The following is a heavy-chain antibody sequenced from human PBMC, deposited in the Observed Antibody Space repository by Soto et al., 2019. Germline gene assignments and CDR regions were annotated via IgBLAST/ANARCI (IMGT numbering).Heavy chain of an antibody. V-gene: IGHV3-43D*04. D-gene: IGHD3-3*01. CDR3: AKDISRGPTKNYDFWSGPDY. Sequence: GGSLRLSCAASGFTFDEYAMHWFRQPPGKGLEWVSLISWDGSNRYYADSVQGRFTISRDNSKYSLYLEMNSLRPEDTALYYCAKDISRGPTKNYDFWSGPDYWGQGTLVTVSS. CDR1: GFTFDEYA. J-gene: IGHJ4*02. CDR2: ISWDGSNR.